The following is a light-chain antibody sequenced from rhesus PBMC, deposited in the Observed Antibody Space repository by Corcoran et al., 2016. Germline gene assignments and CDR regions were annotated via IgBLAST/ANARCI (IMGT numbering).Light chain of an antibody. J-gene: IGKJ4*01. CDR3: QLFYGILT. Sequence: DIQMTQSPSSLSASVGDRVTITCRASQGISINLAWYQQKPWKVPKLLIHRASTLQSGVPSRFSGGGSVTDFTIPISSLQPEDFATYYCQLFYGILTFGGGTNVGIK. V-gene: IGKV1-25*01. CDR1: QGISIN. CDR2: RAS.